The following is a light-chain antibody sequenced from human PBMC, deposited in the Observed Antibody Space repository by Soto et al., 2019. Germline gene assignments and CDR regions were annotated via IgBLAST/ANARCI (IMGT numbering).Light chain of an antibody. CDR3: LQHDSHQYR. J-gene: IGKJ2*03. CDR1: QGIRNA. V-gene: IGKV1-17*01. CDR2: SAS. Sequence: DIQMTQSPSSLSASVGDRVTITCRASQGIRNALAWYQKKPGRAPERLMYSASTLQSGVPSRFSGSGSGTEFTLTISSLQPEDFATYYCLQHDSHQYRFGQGTRLE.